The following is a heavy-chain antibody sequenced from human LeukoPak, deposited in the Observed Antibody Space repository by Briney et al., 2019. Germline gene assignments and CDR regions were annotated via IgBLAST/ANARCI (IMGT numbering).Heavy chain of an antibody. Sequence: GGSLRLSCAASGFTFSSYAMSWVRQAPGKGLEWASIISGSGADTYYADSVRGRFTISRDNSKNTLYLQMNSLRAEDTAIYYCAKDRLEHYYDSTDCWGQGTLVTVSS. J-gene: IGHJ4*02. V-gene: IGHV3-23*01. CDR2: ISGSGADT. D-gene: IGHD3-22*01. CDR3: AKDRLEHYYDSTDC. CDR1: GFTFSSYA.